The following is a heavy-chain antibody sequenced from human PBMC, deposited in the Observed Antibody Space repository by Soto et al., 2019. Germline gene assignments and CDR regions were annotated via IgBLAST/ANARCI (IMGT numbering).Heavy chain of an antibody. V-gene: IGHV4-34*01. CDR1: GGSFSGYY. Sequence: SETLSLTCAVYGGSFSGYYWSWIRQPPGKGLEWIGEINHSGSTNYNPSLKSRVTISVDTSKNQFSLKLSSVTAADTAVYYCARCSGSATSPDAFDIWGQGTMVTVSS. D-gene: IGHD3-10*01. CDR2: INHSGST. J-gene: IGHJ3*02. CDR3: ARCSGSATSPDAFDI.